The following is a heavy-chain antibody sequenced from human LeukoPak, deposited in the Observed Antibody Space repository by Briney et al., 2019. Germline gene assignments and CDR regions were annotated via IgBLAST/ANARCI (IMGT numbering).Heavy chain of an antibody. Sequence: PSATLSLTCAVSDYSISSHNYWGWLRQPPGKGLEGIVSVYHSGTTHYSPSLKSRVTISVDTSKNAFSQKLSLLTAATTALYCGARNDSSGYFDYWGQGTLVTVSS. J-gene: IGHJ4*02. V-gene: IGHV4-38-2*01. D-gene: IGHD3-22*01. CDR3: ARNDSSGYFDY. CDR1: DYSISSHNY. CDR2: VYHSGTT.